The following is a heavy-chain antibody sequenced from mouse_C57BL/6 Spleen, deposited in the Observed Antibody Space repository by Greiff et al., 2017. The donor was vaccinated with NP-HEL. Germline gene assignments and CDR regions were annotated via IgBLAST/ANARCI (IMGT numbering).Heavy chain of an antibody. CDR3: ARGATTVVAYYFDY. Sequence: QVQLQQSGPGLVQPSQSLSITCTVSGFSLTSYGVHWVRQSPGKGLEWLGVIWSGGSTDYNAAFISRLSISKDNSKSQVFFKMNSLQADDTAIYYCARGATTVVAYYFDYWGQGTTLTVSS. V-gene: IGHV2-2*01. J-gene: IGHJ2*01. D-gene: IGHD1-1*01. CDR1: GFSLTSYG. CDR2: IWSGGST.